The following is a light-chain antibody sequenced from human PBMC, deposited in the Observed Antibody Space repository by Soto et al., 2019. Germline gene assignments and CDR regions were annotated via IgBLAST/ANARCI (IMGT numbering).Light chain of an antibody. CDR3: LQYHNLWA. CDR1: QNIYYN. CDR2: RAS. Sequence: IGRTDSPATLSVSPLESATLSFRASQNIYYNVAWYQHRPGQAPRLLIYRASTRATGVPARFSGSGSGTEFTLTISSLQSEDFTVYSCLQYHNLWAFGQGTKVDIK. V-gene: IGKV3-15*01. J-gene: IGKJ1*01.